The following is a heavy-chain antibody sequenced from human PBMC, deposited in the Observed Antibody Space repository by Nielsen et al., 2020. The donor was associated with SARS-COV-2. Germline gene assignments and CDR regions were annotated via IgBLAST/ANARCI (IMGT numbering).Heavy chain of an antibody. Sequence: WIRQPPGRGLEWVSSISSSSSYIYYADSVKGRFTISRDNAKNSLYLQMNSLRAEDTAVYYCARVRVELNSYYYGMDVWGQGTTGTVSS. CDR3: ARVRVELNSYYYGMDV. J-gene: IGHJ6*02. V-gene: IGHV3-21*01. CDR2: ISSSSSYI. D-gene: IGHD1-7*01.